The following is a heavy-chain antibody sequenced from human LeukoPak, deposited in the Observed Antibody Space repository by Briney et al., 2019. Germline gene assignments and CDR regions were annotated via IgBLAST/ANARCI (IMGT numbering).Heavy chain of an antibody. Sequence: GGSLRLSWAASGFTFSTYGMHWVRQAPGKGLEWVAFIRYDGRNKYYADSVKGRFTISRDNSKNALCLQMNSLRAEDTAVYYCAKEIWPTVTTPGHTHFDYWGQGTLVTVSS. CDR2: IRYDGRNK. J-gene: IGHJ4*02. CDR1: GFTFSTYG. CDR3: AKEIWPTVTTPGHTHFDY. D-gene: IGHD4-17*01. V-gene: IGHV3-30*02.